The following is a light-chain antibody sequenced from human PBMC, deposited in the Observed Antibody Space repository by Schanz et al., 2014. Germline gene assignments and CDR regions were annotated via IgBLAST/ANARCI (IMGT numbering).Light chain of an antibody. Sequence: DIQMTQSPSTLSASVGDRVTITCRASQDINIYLAWYQQKPGKAPESLIYAASSLQSGVPSKFSGSGSGTDFTLTITSLQPEDFATYYCQQYNTYSPWTFGQGTKVEIK. J-gene: IGKJ1*01. V-gene: IGKV1-16*02. CDR3: QQYNTYSPWT. CDR1: QDINIY. CDR2: AAS.